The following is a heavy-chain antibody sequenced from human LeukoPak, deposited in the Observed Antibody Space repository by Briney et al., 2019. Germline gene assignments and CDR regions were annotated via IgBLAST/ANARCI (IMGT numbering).Heavy chain of an antibody. CDR1: GFTFSSYG. CDR3: ALGLVTDY. D-gene: IGHD3-9*01. V-gene: IGHV3-33*01. Sequence: GGSLRLSCAASGFTFSSYGIHWVRQAPGKGLEWVAVIWSDGRDKYYADSVKGRFTISRDNSKNTLYLQMNSLRVEDTAVYYCALGLVTDYWGQGTLVTVSS. J-gene: IGHJ4*02. CDR2: IWSDGRDK.